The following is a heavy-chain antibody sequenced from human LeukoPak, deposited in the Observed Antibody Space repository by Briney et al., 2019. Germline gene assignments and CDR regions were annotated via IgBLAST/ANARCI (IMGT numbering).Heavy chain of an antibody. V-gene: IGHV3-30*01. J-gene: IGHJ4*02. Sequence: GRSLRLSCAASGFTFTNAGIHWVRLAAGKGLEWVSFISHDGTNKYYSDSVDGRFTVSRLNSQNTVHLQMTDLRPDDTATYYCASEDVDTDDFWGQGTLVTVSS. CDR3: ASEDVDTDDF. D-gene: IGHD5-18*01. CDR2: ISHDGTNK. CDR1: GFTFTNAG.